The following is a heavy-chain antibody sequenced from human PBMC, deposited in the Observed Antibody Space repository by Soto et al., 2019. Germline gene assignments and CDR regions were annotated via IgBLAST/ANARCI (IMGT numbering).Heavy chain of an antibody. Sequence: QVQLQQWGAGLLKPSETLSLTCAVYGGSFSGYYWSWIRQPPGKGLEWIGEINHSGRTNYNPSLKSRVTISVDTSKNQFSLKLSSVTAADTAVYYCARGDYDILTGPHYYYYGMDVWGQGTTVTVSS. J-gene: IGHJ6*02. CDR1: GGSFSGYY. CDR3: ARGDYDILTGPHYYYYGMDV. D-gene: IGHD3-9*01. V-gene: IGHV4-34*01. CDR2: INHSGRT.